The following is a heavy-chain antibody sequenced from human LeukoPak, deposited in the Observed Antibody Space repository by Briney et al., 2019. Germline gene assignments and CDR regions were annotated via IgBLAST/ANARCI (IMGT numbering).Heavy chain of an antibody. D-gene: IGHD1-26*01. CDR2: ISSSSSYI. CDR1: GFTFSSYS. V-gene: IGHV3-21*01. Sequence: GGSLRLPCAASGFTFSSYSMNWVRQAPGKGLEWVSSISSSSSYIYYADSVKGRFTISRDNAKNSLYLLMNSLRAEDTAVYYCASLPLVGADYWGQGTLVTVSS. CDR3: ASLPLVGADY. J-gene: IGHJ4*02.